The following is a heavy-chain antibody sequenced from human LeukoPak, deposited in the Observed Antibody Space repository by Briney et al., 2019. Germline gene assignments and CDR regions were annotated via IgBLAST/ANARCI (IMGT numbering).Heavy chain of an antibody. CDR3: AKTTIFGVVSNFDY. V-gene: IGHV3-23*01. J-gene: IGHJ4*02. Sequence: PGGSLRLSCAASGFTFSSYAMSWVRQAPGKGLEWVSAISGSGGSTYYADSVKGRFTISRDNSKNTLYLQMNCLRAEDTAVYYCAKTTIFGVVSNFDYWGQGTLVTVSS. D-gene: IGHD3-3*01. CDR1: GFTFSSYA. CDR2: ISGSGGST.